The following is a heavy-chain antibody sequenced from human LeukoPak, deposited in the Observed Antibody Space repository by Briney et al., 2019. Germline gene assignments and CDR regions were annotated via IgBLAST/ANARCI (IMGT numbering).Heavy chain of an antibody. V-gene: IGHV4-38-2*02. J-gene: IGHJ6*03. Sequence: PSETLSLTCTVSGYSISSGYYWGWIRQPPGKGLEWIGSIYHSGSTNYNPSLKSRVTISVDTSKNQFSLKLSSVTAADTAVYYCARAVVRGRYYMDVWGKGTTVTISS. D-gene: IGHD3-10*01. CDR1: GYSISSGYY. CDR3: ARAVVRGRYYMDV. CDR2: IYHSGST.